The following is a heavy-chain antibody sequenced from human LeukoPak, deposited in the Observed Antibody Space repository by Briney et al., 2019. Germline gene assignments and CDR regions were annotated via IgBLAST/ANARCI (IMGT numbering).Heavy chain of an antibody. V-gene: IGHV4-4*07. CDR1: GGSISSYY. Sequence: SETLSLTCTVSGGSISSYYWSWIRQPAGKGLEWIGRIDNSGSTNYNPSLKSRVTISVDKSKNQFSLKVSSVTAADTAVYYCARVAPSGYYYMDAWGKGTTVTVSS. CDR3: ARVAPSGYYYMDA. D-gene: IGHD6-25*01. CDR2: IDNSGST. J-gene: IGHJ6*03.